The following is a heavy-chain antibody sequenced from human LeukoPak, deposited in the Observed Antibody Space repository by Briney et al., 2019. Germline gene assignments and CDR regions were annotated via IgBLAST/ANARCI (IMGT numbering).Heavy chain of an antibody. D-gene: IGHD1-1*01. CDR1: GGSISSYY. CDR3: AGTAEYFDL. CDR2: IYYSGST. Sequence: PSETLSLTCTVSGGSISSYYWSWIRQPPGKGLEWIGYIYYSGSTNYNPSLKSRVTISVDTSKNQFSLKLSSVTAADTAVYYCAGTAEYFDLWGRGTLVTVSS. J-gene: IGHJ2*01. V-gene: IGHV4-59*12.